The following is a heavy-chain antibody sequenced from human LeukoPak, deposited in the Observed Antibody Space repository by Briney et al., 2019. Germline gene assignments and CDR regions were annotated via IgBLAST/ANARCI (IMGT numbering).Heavy chain of an antibody. D-gene: IGHD3-10*01. CDR2: ISSSGSTI. Sequence: PGGSLRLSCAASGFTFSSYEMNWVRQAPGKGLEWVSYISSSGSTIYYADSVKGRFTISRDNAKNSLYLQTNSLRAEDTAVYYCAREPMVRGVTIDYWGQGTLVTVSS. CDR1: GFTFSSYE. J-gene: IGHJ4*02. V-gene: IGHV3-48*03. CDR3: AREPMVRGVTIDY.